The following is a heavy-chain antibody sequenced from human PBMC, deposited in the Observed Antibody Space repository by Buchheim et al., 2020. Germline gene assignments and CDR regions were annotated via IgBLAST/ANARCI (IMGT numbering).Heavy chain of an antibody. J-gene: IGHJ5*02. V-gene: IGHV4-30-4*01. D-gene: IGHD3-3*01. Sequence: QVQLQESGPGLVKPSQTLSLTCTVSGGSISSGDYYRSWIRQPPGKGLEWIGYIYYSGSTYYNPSLKSRVTISVDTSKKQFSLKRSSVTAADTAVYYCARGPGDDFWSGDGFDPWGQGTL. CDR2: IYYSGST. CDR3: ARGPGDDFWSGDGFDP. CDR1: GGSISSGDYY.